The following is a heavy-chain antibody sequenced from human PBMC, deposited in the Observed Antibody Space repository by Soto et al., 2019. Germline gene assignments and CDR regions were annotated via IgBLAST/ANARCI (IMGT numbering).Heavy chain of an antibody. V-gene: IGHV3-74*01. J-gene: IGHJ4*02. CDR1: GFTFSSYW. CDR3: ARGEITEDNAPDDYVWGSYGGSLGY. Sequence: EVQLVESGGGLVQPGGSLRLSCAASGFTFSSYWMHWVRQAPGKGLVWVSRINSDGSSTSYADSVKGRFTISRDNAKNPLYMQMNSLRAEDTAVYYCARGEITEDNAPDDYVWGSYGGSLGYWGQGTLVTVSS. CDR2: INSDGSST. D-gene: IGHD3-16*01.